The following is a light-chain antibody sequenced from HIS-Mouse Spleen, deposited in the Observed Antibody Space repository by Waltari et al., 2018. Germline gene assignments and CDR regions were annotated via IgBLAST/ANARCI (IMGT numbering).Light chain of an antibody. CDR2: DVS. V-gene: IGLV2-14*03. J-gene: IGLJ2*01. CDR1: SRAVGGYHY. CDR3: SSYTSSSTLV. Sequence: QSALTQPASVSGSPGQSITISCTGTSRAVGGYHYVSWYQQHPVKAPKLMIYDVSNRPSGVSNRFSGSKSGNTASLTISGLQAEDEADYYCSSYTSSSTLVFGGGTKLTVL.